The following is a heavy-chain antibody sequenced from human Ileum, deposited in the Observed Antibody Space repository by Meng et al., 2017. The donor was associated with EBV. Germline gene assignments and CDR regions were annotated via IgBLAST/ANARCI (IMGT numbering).Heavy chain of an antibody. Sequence: VQLQGSGPGLGKPSPALSLTCTASGGSISSCDYYWSWIRQPPGKGLEWIGYIYNSGSTYYNPSLKSRVTISVDTSKNQFSLKLRFVTAADTAVYYCAREGRSHQVGVSVYWGQGNLVTVSS. J-gene: IGHJ4*02. CDR1: GGSISSCDYY. D-gene: IGHD2-21*01. CDR2: IYNSGST. V-gene: IGHV4-30-4*01. CDR3: AREGRSHQVGVSVY.